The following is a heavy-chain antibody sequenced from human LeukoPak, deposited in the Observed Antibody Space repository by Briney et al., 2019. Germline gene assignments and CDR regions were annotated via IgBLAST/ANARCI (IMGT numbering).Heavy chain of an antibody. D-gene: IGHD2-2*01. CDR2: ISYDGSNK. CDR3: ARDRGDIVVVPAAALTHTGYYYYMDV. CDR1: GITFSSHV. J-gene: IGHJ6*03. V-gene: IGHV3-30-3*01. Sequence: GRSLRLSCAASGITFSSHVMHWVRQAPGKGLEWVAVISYDGSNKYYADSVKGRFTISRDNSKNTLYLQMNSLRAEDTAVYYCARDRGDIVVVPAAALTHTGYYYYMDVWGKGTTVTVSS.